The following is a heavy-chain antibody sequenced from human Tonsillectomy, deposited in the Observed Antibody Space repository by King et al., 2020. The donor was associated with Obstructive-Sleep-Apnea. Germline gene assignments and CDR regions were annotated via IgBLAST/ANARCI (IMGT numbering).Heavy chain of an antibody. CDR1: GFTFDDYA. Sequence: EVQLVESGGGLVQPGRSLRLSCAASGFTFDDYAMHWVRQAPGKGLEWVSGIRWNSGSIGYADSVKGRFTISRDNAKNSLYLQMNSLRAEDTAWYYCAKDATGYSSSWPNWFDPWGQGTLVTVSS. J-gene: IGHJ5*02. CDR3: AKDATGYSSSWPNWFDP. CDR2: IRWNSGSI. D-gene: IGHD6-13*01. V-gene: IGHV3-9*01.